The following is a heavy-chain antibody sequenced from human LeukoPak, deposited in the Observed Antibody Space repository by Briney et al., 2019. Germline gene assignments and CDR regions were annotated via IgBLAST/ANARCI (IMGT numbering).Heavy chain of an antibody. D-gene: IGHD1-26*01. CDR3: ARVDSGTYHSLEI. J-gene: IGHJ1*01. Sequence: SETLSLTCTVSGDSISRYYWNWIRQPAGKELEWIGRIHGSGTTNYHPSLKNRVYISIDKSKNQFSLRLTSVTAADTAVYYCARVDSGTYHSLEIWGQGTLVSVSS. CDR2: IHGSGTT. CDR1: GDSISRYY. V-gene: IGHV4-4*07.